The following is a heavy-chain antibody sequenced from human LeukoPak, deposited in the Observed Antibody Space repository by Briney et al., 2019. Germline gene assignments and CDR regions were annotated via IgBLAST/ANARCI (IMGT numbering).Heavy chain of an antibody. V-gene: IGHV3-23*01. Sequence: GGSLRLSCAASGFTFSNYAMTWVRQAPGKGLEWVSGISGRGDSTYYADSVKGRFTISRDNSKNTVYMQMNSLRAEDTALYHCAKTYYYGSGTFSFDHWGQGTLVTVSS. D-gene: IGHD3-10*01. J-gene: IGHJ4*02. CDR3: AKTYYYGSGTFSFDH. CDR1: GFTFSNYA. CDR2: ISGRGDST.